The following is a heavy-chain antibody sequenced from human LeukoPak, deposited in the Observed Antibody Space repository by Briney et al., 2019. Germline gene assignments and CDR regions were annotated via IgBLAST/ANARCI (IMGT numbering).Heavy chain of an antibody. V-gene: IGHV1-69*04. CDR3: ARMRSGYDAFDY. J-gene: IGHJ4*02. D-gene: IGHD5-12*01. Sequence: SVKVSCKASGGTFSSYAISWVRQAPGQGLEWMGRIIPILGIANYAQKFQGRVTITADKSTSTAYMELSSLRSEDTAVYYCARMRSGYDAFDYWGQGTLVTVSS. CDR2: IIPILGIA. CDR1: GGTFSSYA.